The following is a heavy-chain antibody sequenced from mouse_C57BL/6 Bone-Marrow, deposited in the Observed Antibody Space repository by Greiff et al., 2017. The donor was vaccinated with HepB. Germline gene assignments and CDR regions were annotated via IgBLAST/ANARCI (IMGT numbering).Heavy chain of an antibody. CDR3: TTGGNYDWYFDV. CDR1: GFNIKDDY. V-gene: IGHV14-4*01. J-gene: IGHJ1*03. D-gene: IGHD2-1*01. Sequence: VHVKQSGAELVRPGASVKLSCTASGFNIKDDYMHWVKQRPEQGLEWIGWIDPENGDTDYASKFQGKATIAADTSSNTAYLQRSRLTSEDTAVYYCTTGGNYDWYFDVWGTGTTVTASS. CDR2: IDPENGDT.